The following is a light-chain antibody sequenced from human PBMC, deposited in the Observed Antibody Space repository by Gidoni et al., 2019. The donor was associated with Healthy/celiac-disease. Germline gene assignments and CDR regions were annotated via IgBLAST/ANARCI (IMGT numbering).Light chain of an antibody. CDR1: SRDVGGYNY. Sequence: QSALTQPASVSGSPGQSITISCTGTSRDVGGYNYVSWSQQHPGKPPKLMIYEVSNRPSGVSNRFSGSKSGNTASLTISGLQAEDEADYYCSSYTSSSTLEVFGGGTKLTVL. CDR3: SSYTSSSTLEV. V-gene: IGLV2-14*01. CDR2: EVS. J-gene: IGLJ3*02.